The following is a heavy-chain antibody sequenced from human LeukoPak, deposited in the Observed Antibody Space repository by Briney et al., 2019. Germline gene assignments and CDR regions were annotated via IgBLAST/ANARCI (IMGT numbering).Heavy chain of an antibody. D-gene: IGHD6-13*01. V-gene: IGHV1-2*02. CDR1: GYTFTSYY. CDR3: ARGKGYSSSWHSFDY. J-gene: IGHJ4*02. CDR2: INPNSGGT. Sequence: ASVKVSCKASGYTFTSYYMHWVRQAPGQGLEWMGWINPNSGGTNYAQKFQGRVTMTRDTSISTAYMELSRLRSDDTAVYYCARGKGYSSSWHSFDYWGQGTLVTVSS.